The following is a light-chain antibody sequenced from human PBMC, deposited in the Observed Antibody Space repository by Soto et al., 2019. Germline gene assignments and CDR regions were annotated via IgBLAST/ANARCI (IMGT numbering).Light chain of an antibody. Sequence: QSALTQPASVSGSPGQSITISCNGTSSDVGSYNLVSWYQQHPGKAPKLMIYEGSKRPSGVSNRFSGSKSGNTASLTISGLQAEDEADYYCCLYAGSSTVFGGGTKLTVL. V-gene: IGLV2-23*01. CDR1: SSDVGSYNL. CDR3: CLYAGSSTV. CDR2: EGS. J-gene: IGLJ2*01.